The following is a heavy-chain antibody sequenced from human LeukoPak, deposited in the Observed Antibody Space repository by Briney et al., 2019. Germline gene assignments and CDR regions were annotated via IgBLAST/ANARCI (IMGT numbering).Heavy chain of an antibody. J-gene: IGHJ4*02. CDR1: GYIFTNFW. D-gene: IGHD2-15*01. CDR2: IYPGDSDT. V-gene: IGHV5-51*01. CDR3: ARPHRYCSGGSCYTYFDY. Sequence: KVSCKASGYIFTNFWIGWVRQMPGKGLEWMGIIYPGDSDTKYSPSFQGQVTISADKSISTAYLQWSSLKASDTAMYYCARPHRYCSGGSCYTYFDYWGQGTLVTVSS.